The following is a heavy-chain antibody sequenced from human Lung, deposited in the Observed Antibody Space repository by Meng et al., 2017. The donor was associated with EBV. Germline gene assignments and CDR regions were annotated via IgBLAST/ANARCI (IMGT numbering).Heavy chain of an antibody. J-gene: IGHJ4*02. CDR2: IYYSGST. Sequence: QVQRQESGPGLVKPSQTRSLTCPVSGGSVDSGAYYWSWIRQRPGKGLEWIGYIYYSGSTFYTPSLKSRATLSVDTSKNQFSLKLNSVTAADTAVYYCARLRLVWMFDYWGQGALVTVSS. V-gene: IGHV4-31*03. D-gene: IGHD6-19*01. CDR1: GGSVDSGAYY. CDR3: ARLRLVWMFDY.